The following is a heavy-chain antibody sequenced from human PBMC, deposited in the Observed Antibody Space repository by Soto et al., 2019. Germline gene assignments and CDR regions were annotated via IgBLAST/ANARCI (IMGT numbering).Heavy chain of an antibody. CDR1: GGSISSGGHY. CDR2: IYYNGRT. D-gene: IGHD2-21*02. V-gene: IGHV4-31*03. CDR3: ARGGLVVTPLMGSFDV. J-gene: IGHJ3*01. Sequence: QVQLQESGPGLVKPSQSLALTCRVSGGSISSGGHYWTWIRQHPGKGLEWIGEIYYNGRTNYNPSLKSRVSISVDTSKNQFSLRLSSVTAADTAVYHCARGGLVVTPLMGSFDVWGQGTMVTLSS.